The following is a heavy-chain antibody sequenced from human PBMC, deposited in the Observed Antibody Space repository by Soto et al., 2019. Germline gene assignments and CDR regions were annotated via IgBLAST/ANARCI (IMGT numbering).Heavy chain of an antibody. Sequence: QVQLVESGGGVVQPGRSLRLSCAASGFTFSRYGMNWVRQAPGKGLEWVAGIGFDGNSKYYADSVKGRLTISRDNSKSTLNVKMNRLRVEDTAVSYCARDRFSDSGDGEDVDMWGQGTMVTVSS. CDR2: IGFDGNSK. CDR3: ARDRFSDSGDGEDVDM. CDR1: GFTFSRYG. V-gene: IGHV3-33*01. D-gene: IGHD5-12*01. J-gene: IGHJ3*02.